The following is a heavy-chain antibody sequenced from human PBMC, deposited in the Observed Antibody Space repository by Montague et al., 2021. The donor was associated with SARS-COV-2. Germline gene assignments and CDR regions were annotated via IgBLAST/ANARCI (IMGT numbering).Heavy chain of an antibody. V-gene: IGHV4-39*01. CDR3: AGHRHDYGVLRRYGMDV. CDR1: GGSISSSSYY. CDR2: IYYSGST. Sequence: SETLSLTCTVSGGSISSSSYYWGWIRQPPGKGLEWIGSIYYSGSTYYNPSLKSRVTISVDTSKNQFSLKLSSVTAADTAVYYCAGHRHDYGVLRRYGMDVWGQGTTVTVSS. D-gene: IGHD4-17*01. J-gene: IGHJ6*02.